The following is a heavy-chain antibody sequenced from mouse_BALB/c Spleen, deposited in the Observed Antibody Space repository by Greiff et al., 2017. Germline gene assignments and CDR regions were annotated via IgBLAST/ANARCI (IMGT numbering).Heavy chain of an antibody. V-gene: IGHV5-6*01. CDR1: GFTFSSYG. CDR3: ARPETGTFAY. J-gene: IGHJ3*01. Sequence: EVHLVESGGDLVKPGGSLKLSCAASGFTFSSYGMSWVRQTPDKRLEWVATISSGGSYTYYPDSVKGRFTISRDNAKNTLYLQMSSLKSEDTAMYYCARPETGTFAYWGQGTLVTVSA. CDR2: ISSGGSYT. D-gene: IGHD4-1*01.